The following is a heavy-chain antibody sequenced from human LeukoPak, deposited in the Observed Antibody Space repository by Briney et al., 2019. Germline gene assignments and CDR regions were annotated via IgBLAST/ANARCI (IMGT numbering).Heavy chain of an antibody. J-gene: IGHJ6*02. CDR1: GFTLSSYW. CDR3: TRVQAGRAGLMDV. CDR2: IDPEGSTT. Sequence: PGGSLRLSCAASGFTLSSYWMHWVRQAPGEGLVWVSRIDPEGSTTNSEDSVKGRFTTSRDNAKNTMYLQMNSLRAEDTALYYCTRVQAGRAGLMDVWGRGTTVTVSS. V-gene: IGHV3-74*01. D-gene: IGHD6-13*01.